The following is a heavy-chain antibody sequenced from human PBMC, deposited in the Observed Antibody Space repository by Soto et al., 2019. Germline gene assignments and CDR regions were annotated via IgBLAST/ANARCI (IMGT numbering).Heavy chain of an antibody. J-gene: IGHJ4*02. Sequence: QVQLVESGGGVVQPGRSLSLSCAASGFTLSEYAVRWVRQAPGKGLEWVALLSYDGSNEKYANSLRGRFTISRDNSKNTVYLQMNRLRVEDTAVYYCVRGNGPGSYLVDHWGQGTLVTVSS. CDR2: LSYDGSNE. D-gene: IGHD3-10*01. CDR3: VRGNGPGSYLVDH. V-gene: IGHV3-30-3*01. CDR1: GFTLSEYA.